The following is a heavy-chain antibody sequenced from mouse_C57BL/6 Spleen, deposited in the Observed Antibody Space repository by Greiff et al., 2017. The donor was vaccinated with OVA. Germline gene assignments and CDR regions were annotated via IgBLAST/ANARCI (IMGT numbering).Heavy chain of an antibody. CDR2: INPSSGYT. D-gene: IGHD3-2*02. V-gene: IGHV1-7*01. J-gene: IGHJ2*01. CDR1: GYTFTSYW. Sequence: QVHVKQSGAELAKPGASVKLSCKASGYTFTSYWMHWVKQRPGQGLEWIGYINPSSGYTKYNQKFKDKATLTADKSSSTAYMQLSSLTYEDSAVYYCARGPLDSSGYYDLFDYWGQGTTLTVSS. CDR3: ARGPLDSSGYYDLFDY.